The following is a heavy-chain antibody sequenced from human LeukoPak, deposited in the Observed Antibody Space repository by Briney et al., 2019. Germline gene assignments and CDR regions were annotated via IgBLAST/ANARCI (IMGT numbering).Heavy chain of an antibody. V-gene: IGHV3-43*01. CDR3: TKDRYCTTTSCPLDY. CDR2: ITWDGGTT. J-gene: IGHJ4*02. D-gene: IGHD2-2*01. CDR1: GFTFDDYT. Sequence: GGSLRLSCAASGFTFDDYTFHWVRQAPGKGLEWVSLITWDGGTTYYADSVKGRFTISRDNSKNSVYLQMNSLRTEDTALYYCTKDRYCTTTSCPLDYWGQGTLVTVSS.